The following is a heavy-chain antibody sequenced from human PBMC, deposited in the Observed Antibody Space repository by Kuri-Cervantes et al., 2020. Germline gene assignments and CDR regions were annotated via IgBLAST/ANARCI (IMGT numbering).Heavy chain of an antibody. J-gene: IGHJ6*02. CDR1: GFTFSSYW. Sequence: GESLKISCAASGFTFSSYWMSWVRQAPGKGLVWVARINTDGSYRNYTDSVKGRFTISRDNSRNTLYLQMNSLRAEDTAVYYCAKVDRNCSGGSCYRRFYYYYGMDVWGQGTTVTVS. D-gene: IGHD2-15*01. V-gene: IGHV3-74*01. CDR2: INTDGSYR. CDR3: AKVDRNCSGGSCYRRFYYYYGMDV.